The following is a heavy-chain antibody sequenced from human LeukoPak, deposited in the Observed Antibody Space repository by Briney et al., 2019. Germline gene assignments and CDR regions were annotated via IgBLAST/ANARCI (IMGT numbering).Heavy chain of an antibody. CDR2: IKQDGSEK. CDR3: ASGRQLGY. J-gene: IGHJ4*02. D-gene: IGHD3-16*01. V-gene: IGHV3-7*01. Sequence: GGALRLSCAASGFTFSSHWMSWVRQAPGKGLELVANIKQDGSEKYYVDSVKGRFTISRDNAKNSLYLQMNSLRAEDTALYYCASGRQLGYWGQGTLVTVSS. CDR1: GFTFSSHW.